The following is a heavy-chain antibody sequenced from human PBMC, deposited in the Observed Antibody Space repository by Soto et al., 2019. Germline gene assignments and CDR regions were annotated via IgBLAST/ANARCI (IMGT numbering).Heavy chain of an antibody. CDR2: ITYDGSFQ. CDR3: AKDRVGGTFYTPLAF. V-gene: IGHV3-30*18. CDR1: GFNFDNYG. D-gene: IGHD1-7*01. J-gene: IGHJ4*02. Sequence: GGSLRLSCQASGFNFDNYGMHWVRQAPGKGLEWVAVITYDGSFQYYADSVKGRFTISRDNSKNTLSLHLNTLKPEDTAVYHCAKDRVGGTFYTPLAFWGQGTLVTVAS.